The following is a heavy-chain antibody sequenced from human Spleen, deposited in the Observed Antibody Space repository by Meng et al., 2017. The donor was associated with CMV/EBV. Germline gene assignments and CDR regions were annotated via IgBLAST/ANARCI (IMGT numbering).Heavy chain of an antibody. CDR1: GFTFSTYW. CDR3: ARVCGSSSTPNYGMDV. V-gene: IGHV3-7*01. CDR2: IKQDGSEK. Sequence: GESLKISCAASGFTFSTYWMSWVRQAPGKGLEWVANIKQDGSEKYYVDSVKGRFTISRDNAKNSLYLQMNSLRAEDTAVYYCARVCGSSSTPNYGMDVWGQGTTVTVSS. J-gene: IGHJ6*02. D-gene: IGHD6-6*01.